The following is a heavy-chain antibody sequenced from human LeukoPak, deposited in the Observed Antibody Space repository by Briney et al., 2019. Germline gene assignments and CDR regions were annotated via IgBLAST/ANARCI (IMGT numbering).Heavy chain of an antibody. D-gene: IGHD6-19*01. CDR3: ARPYSSGWYGGFDI. J-gene: IGHJ3*02. CDR1: GGSISSYY. CDR2: IYYSGST. Sequence: PSETLSLTCTVSGGSISSYYWSWIRQPPGKGLEWIGYIYYSGSTNYNPSLKSRVTISVDTSKNQFSLKLSSVTAADTAVYYCARPYSSGWYGGFDIWGQGTMVTVSS. V-gene: IGHV4-59*01.